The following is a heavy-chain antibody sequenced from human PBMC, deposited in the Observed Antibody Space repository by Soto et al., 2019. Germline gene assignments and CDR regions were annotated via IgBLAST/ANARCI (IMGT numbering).Heavy chain of an antibody. V-gene: IGHV4-34*01. CDR1: GGSFSGYY. CDR2: INHSGST. D-gene: IGHD6-13*01. CDR3: ARVPDPGKAAAVGYYMDV. Sequence: PSETLSLTCAVYGGSFSGYYWSWIRQPPGKGLEWIGEINHSGSTNYNPSLKSRVTISVDTSKNQFSLKLSSVTAADTALYYCARVPDPGKAAAVGYYMDVWGKGTTVTVSS. J-gene: IGHJ6*03.